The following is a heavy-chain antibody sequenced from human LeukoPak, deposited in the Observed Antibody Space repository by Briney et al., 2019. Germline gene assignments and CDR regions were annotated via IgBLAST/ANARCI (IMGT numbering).Heavy chain of an antibody. CDR3: AREGERWLQSPDSLGM. Sequence: GASVKVSCKASGYSFTNYAMNWVRQAPGQGLEWMGWINTNTGNPTYAQGFTGRFVFSLDTSVTTAYLQISSLKAEDTAVYYCAREGERWLQSPDSLGMWGQGTMVTVSS. J-gene: IGHJ3*02. D-gene: IGHD5-24*01. CDR2: INTNTGNP. V-gene: IGHV7-4-1*02. CDR1: GYSFTNYA.